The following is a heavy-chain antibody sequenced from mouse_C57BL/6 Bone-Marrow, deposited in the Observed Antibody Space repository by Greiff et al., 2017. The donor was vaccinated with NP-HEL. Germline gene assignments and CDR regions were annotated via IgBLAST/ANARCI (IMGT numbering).Heavy chain of an antibody. J-gene: IGHJ3*01. CDR3: AIYYDYWFAY. CDR1: GYTFTSYW. Sequence: VQLQQPGAELVKPGASVKLSCKASGYTFTSYWMHWVKQRPGQGLEWIGEINPSNGRTNYNEKFKSKATLTVDKSSSTAYMQLSSLTSEDSAVYYCAIYYDYWFAYWGQGTLVTVSA. D-gene: IGHD2-4*01. V-gene: IGHV1S81*02. CDR2: INPSNGRT.